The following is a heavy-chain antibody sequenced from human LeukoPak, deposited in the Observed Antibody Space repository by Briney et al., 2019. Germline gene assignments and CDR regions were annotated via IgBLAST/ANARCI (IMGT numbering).Heavy chain of an antibody. V-gene: IGHV4-34*01. CDR1: GGSFTGYH. CDR3: ARDPTTVVTVPYYFDF. Sequence: SETLSLTCAVYGGSFTGYHWNWIRQSPQRGLEWIGEINHRGHPHYNPSLESRLTISVDTSKNQFSLTLKSVAAADTAVYFCARDPTTVVTVPYYFDFWGQGTPVTVSS. D-gene: IGHD4-23*01. J-gene: IGHJ4*02. CDR2: INHRGHP.